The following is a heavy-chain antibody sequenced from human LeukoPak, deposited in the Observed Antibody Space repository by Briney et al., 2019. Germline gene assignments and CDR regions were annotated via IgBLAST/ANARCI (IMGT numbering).Heavy chain of an antibody. J-gene: IGHJ2*01. V-gene: IGHV4-59*08. CDR3: AKHSSSFAGYWSFDL. Sequence: PSETLSLTCTVSGGSISSYYWSWIRQPPGKGLEWIAYNSGSTNYNPSLKSRVTISVDTSKNQFSLKLSSVTAADTAVYYCAKHSSSFAGYWSFDLWGRGTLVTVSS. CDR1: GGSISSYY. D-gene: IGHD6-13*01. CDR2: NSGST.